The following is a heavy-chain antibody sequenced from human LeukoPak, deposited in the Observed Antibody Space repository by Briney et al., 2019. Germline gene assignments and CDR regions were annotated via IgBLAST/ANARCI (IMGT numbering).Heavy chain of an antibody. V-gene: IGHV3-30*04. J-gene: IGHJ6*02. CDR2: ISYDGSNK. CDR1: GFTFSSYA. Sequence: GRSLRPSCAASGFTFSSYAMHWVRQAPGKGLEWVAVISYDGSNKYYADSVKGRFTISRDNSKNTLYLQMNSLRAEDTAVYYCAREKAVYYGMDVWGQGTTVTVSS. CDR3: AREKAVYYGMDV.